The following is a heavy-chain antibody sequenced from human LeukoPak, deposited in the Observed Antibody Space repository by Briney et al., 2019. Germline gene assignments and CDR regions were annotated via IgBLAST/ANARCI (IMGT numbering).Heavy chain of an antibody. Sequence: GGSLRLSCAASGFTFTNYWMSWVRQAPGKGLEWVSAISNNGGYTYYADSVQGRFTISRDNSKSTLCLQMNSLRAEDTAVYYCAKQLGYCSDGSCYFPYWGQGTLVTVSS. D-gene: IGHD2-15*01. CDR2: ISNNGGYT. CDR1: GFTFTNYW. J-gene: IGHJ4*02. CDR3: AKQLGYCSDGSCYFPY. V-gene: IGHV3-23*01.